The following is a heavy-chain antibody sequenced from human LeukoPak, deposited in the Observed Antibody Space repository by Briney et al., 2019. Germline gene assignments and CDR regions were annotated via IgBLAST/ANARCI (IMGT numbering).Heavy chain of an antibody. J-gene: IGHJ5*02. V-gene: IGHV3-23*01. CDR1: GFTFSSYA. CDR2: ISGSGGST. CDR3: AKSLQRQYSQREVIAGWFDP. Sequence: PGGSLRLSCAASGFTFSSYAMSWVRQAPGKGLEWVSAISGSGGSTYYADSVKGRFTISRDNSKNTLYLQMNSLRAEDTAAYYCAKSLQRQYSQREVIAGWFDPWGQGTLVTVSS. D-gene: IGHD2-21*01.